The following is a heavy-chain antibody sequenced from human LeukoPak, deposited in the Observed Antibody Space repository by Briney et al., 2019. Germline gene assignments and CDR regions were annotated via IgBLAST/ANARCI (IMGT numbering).Heavy chain of an antibody. D-gene: IGHD3-22*01. CDR2: IYPGDSDT. CDR1: GYNFTSRW. V-gene: IGHV5-51*01. J-gene: IGHJ4*02. CDR3: ARHSYYDSSGYVGY. Sequence: GESLKISCKGFGYNFTSRWIGWVRQMPGKGLEWMGIIYPGDSDTRYSPSFQGQVTMSADQSISTAYLQWSSLKASDTGMYYCARHSYYDSSGYVGYWGQGTLVTVSS.